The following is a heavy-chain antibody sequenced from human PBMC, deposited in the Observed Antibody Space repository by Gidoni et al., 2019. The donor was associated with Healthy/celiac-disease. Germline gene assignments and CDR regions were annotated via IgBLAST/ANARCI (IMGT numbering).Heavy chain of an antibody. V-gene: IGHV3-23*01. CDR1: GFTFSSYA. CDR3: AKDREPYCSSTSCYGGAGFDY. D-gene: IGHD2-2*01. Sequence: EVQLLESGGGLVQPGGSLRLSCAASGFTFSSYAISWVREAPGKGLEWVSAISGSGGSTYYADSVKGRFTISRDNSKNTLYLQMNSLRAEDTAVYYCAKDREPYCSSTSCYGGAGFDYWGQGTLVTVSS. J-gene: IGHJ4*02. CDR2: ISGSGGST.